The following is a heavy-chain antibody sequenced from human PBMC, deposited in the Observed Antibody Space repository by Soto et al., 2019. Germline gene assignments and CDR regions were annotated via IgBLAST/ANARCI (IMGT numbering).Heavy chain of an antibody. CDR1: EGSISGCC. V-gene: IGHV4-59*08. D-gene: IGHD5-12*01. CDR2: IYYSGST. Sequence: VAEGSISGCCGRWILKPPGKGLEWIGYIYYSGSTNYNPSLKSRVTISVDTSKNQFSLKLSSVTAAEPAVYYCARFGYSGYDSLDNWFDPWGQGTLVTVSS. CDR3: ARFGYSGYDSLDNWFDP. J-gene: IGHJ5*02.